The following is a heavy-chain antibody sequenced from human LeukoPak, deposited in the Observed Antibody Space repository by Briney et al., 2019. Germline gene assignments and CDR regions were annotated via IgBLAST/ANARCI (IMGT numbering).Heavy chain of an antibody. CDR2: IYYSGST. Sequence: SETLSLTCTVSGGSTSSSSYYWGWIRQPPGKGLEWIGSIYYSGSTYYNPSLKSRVTISVDTSKNQFSLKLSSVTAADTAVYYCARASGGVANEFFAIDYYYYYMDVWGKGTTVTVSS. CDR3: ARASGGVANEFFAIDYYYYYMDV. D-gene: IGHD3-16*01. CDR1: GGSTSSSSYY. J-gene: IGHJ6*03. V-gene: IGHV4-39*01.